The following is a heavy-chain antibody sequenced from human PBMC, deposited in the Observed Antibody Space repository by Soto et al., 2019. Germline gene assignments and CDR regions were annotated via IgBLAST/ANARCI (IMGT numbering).Heavy chain of an antibody. J-gene: IGHJ4*02. CDR3: ARDLSTMVRGLD. CDR2: INAGNGNT. D-gene: IGHD3-10*01. Sequence: QVQLVQSGAEVKEPGASVKVSCKASGYTFTSYAMHWVRQAPGQRLEWMGWINAGNGNTKYSQKFQGRVTITRDTSASTAYMELSSLRSEDTAVYYCARDLSTMVRGLDWGQGTLVTVSS. V-gene: IGHV1-3*01. CDR1: GYTFTSYA.